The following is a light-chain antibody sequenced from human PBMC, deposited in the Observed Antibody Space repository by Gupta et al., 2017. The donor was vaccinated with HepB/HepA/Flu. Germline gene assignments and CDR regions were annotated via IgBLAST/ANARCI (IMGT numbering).Light chain of an antibody. CDR1: RGIYNY. Sequence: DIQLTQSPSSLSASVGDRVTITCQASRGIYNYLNWYQQKPGKAPKLLIYDASNLETGVPSSFSGSGSGTGFTFTISSLQPEDIATYFCLQYDDVPPTFGPGTKVDI. V-gene: IGKV1-33*01. CDR3: LQYDDVPPT. J-gene: IGKJ3*01. CDR2: DAS.